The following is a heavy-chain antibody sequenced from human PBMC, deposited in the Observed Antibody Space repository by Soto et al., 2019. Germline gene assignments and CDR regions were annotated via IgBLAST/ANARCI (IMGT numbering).Heavy chain of an antibody. V-gene: IGHV4-59*12. D-gene: IGHD3-9*01. CDR3: ARAGYYILVFDY. Sequence: PSETLSLTCNVSGDSISSGYWSWIRQPPGKRLEWIGYIYYRGSTNYNPSLKSRVTISVDTSKNQLSLKLSSVTAADTAVYYCARAGYYILVFDYWGQGTLVTVSS. CDR2: IYYRGST. CDR1: GDSISSGY. J-gene: IGHJ4*02.